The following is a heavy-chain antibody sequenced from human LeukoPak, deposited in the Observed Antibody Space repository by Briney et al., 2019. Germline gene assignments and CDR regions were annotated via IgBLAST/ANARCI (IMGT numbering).Heavy chain of an antibody. Sequence: GGSLRLSCAASGFTFSSYWMSWVRQAPGKGLEWVANIKQDGSEKYYVDSVKGRFTISRDNAKKSLYLQMDSLRAEDTAVYYCARGHLGSSWYDYWGQGTLVTVSS. CDR3: ARGHLGSSWYDY. D-gene: IGHD6-13*01. CDR2: IKQDGSEK. J-gene: IGHJ4*02. V-gene: IGHV3-7*04. CDR1: GFTFSSYW.